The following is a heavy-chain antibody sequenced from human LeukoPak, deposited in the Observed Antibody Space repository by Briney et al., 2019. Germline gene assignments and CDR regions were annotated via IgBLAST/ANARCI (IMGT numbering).Heavy chain of an antibody. CDR3: ARGRYYDILTGYPRGRYMDV. CDR1: GGSFSGYY. CDR2: INHSGST. Sequence: PSETLSLTCAVYGGSFSGYYWSWIRQPPGKGREWFGEINHSGSTNYNPSPKSRVTISVDTAKNQFSLNLSSMTLADTAVYYCARGRYYDILTGYPRGRYMDVWGKGTTVTVSS. V-gene: IGHV4-34*01. D-gene: IGHD3-9*01. J-gene: IGHJ6*03.